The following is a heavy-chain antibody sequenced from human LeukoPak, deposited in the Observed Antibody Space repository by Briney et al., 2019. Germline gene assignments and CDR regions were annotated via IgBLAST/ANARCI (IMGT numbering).Heavy chain of an antibody. V-gene: IGHV4-4*07. Sequence: SETLSLTCTVSGGSIGHYYSNWIRQPAGKGLEWIVRISTSGTTNYHTSLKSRVTLSLDTSKNQFSLNLRSVTSADTAIYFFARRHPYFSGSGTYSREDWGQGTLVTVSS. CDR2: ISTSGTT. CDR3: ARRHPYFSGSGTYSRED. CDR1: GGSIGHYY. D-gene: IGHD3-10*01. J-gene: IGHJ4*02.